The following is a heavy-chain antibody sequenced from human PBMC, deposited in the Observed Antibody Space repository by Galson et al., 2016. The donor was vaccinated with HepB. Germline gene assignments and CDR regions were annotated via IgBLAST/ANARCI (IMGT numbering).Heavy chain of an antibody. J-gene: IGHJ4*02. V-gene: IGHV3-30-3*01. CDR2: ISHDGDNK. CDR1: GFTFSTYA. Sequence: SLRLSCAASGFTFSTYAMHWVRQDPVKGLEWVAVISHDGDNKYYADSVKGRFTVSRDNSKNTLYLQMNSLRAEDTAVYYCAKDLELAYGGKSSGYFDYWGQGTLVTVSS. D-gene: IGHD4-23*01. CDR3: AKDLELAYGGKSSGYFDY.